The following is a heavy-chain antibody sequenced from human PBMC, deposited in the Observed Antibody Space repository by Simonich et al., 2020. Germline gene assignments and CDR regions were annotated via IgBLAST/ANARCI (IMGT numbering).Heavy chain of an antibody. CDR1: GGSISSSSYS. CDR2: IYYSGST. CDR3: ARHAGFAFDI. Sequence: QLQLQESGPGLVKPSETLSLTCTVSGGSISSSSYSWGWIRQPQGKGLEWIGGIYYSGSTYSTPSLKSRVTISVDTPKNQCPLKLSAVTAADTAVYYCARHAGFAFDIWGQGTMVTVSS. J-gene: IGHJ3*02. D-gene: IGHD6-13*01. V-gene: IGHV4-39*01.